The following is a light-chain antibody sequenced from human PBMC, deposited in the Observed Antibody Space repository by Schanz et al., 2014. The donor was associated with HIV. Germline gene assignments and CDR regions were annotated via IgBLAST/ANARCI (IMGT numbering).Light chain of an antibody. V-gene: IGKV1-39*01. J-gene: IGKJ1*01. CDR3: QQSYSTPRT. CDR1: QNINSY. Sequence: DIQLTQSPSSLSASVGARVTITCRARQNINSYLNWYQQKPGKAPKLLIYAASSLQSGVPSRFSGSGSGTDFTLTISSLQPEDFATYYCQQSYSTPRTFGQGTKVEIK. CDR2: AAS.